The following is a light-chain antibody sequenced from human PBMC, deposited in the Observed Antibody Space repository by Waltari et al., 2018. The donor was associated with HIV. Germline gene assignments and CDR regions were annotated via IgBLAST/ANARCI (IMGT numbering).Light chain of an antibody. V-gene: IGLV1-40*01. Sequence: QSVLTQPPSVSGAPGQRVTISCTGSSSNIGAGYDVHWYQQLPGTAPKLLIYGICYRPSGVPDLFSGSKSGTSASLAITGLQAEDEAYYYCQSSDSTGVFGGGTKLTVL. J-gene: IGLJ3*02. CDR1: SSNIGAGYD. CDR2: GIC. CDR3: QSSDSTGV.